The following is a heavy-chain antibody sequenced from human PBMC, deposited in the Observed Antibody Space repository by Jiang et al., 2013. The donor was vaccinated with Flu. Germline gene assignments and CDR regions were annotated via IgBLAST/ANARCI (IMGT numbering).Heavy chain of an antibody. D-gene: IGHD5-24*01. J-gene: IGHJ6*03. Sequence: QTLSLTCAISGDSVSSNSAAWNWIRQSPSRGLEWLGRTYYRSKWYNDYAVSVKSRITINPDTSKNQFSLQLNSVTPEDTAVYYCARDSSGDGYNSYYYYMDVWGKGTTVTVSS. V-gene: IGHV6-1*01. CDR3: ARDSSGDGYNSYYYYMDV. CDR1: GDSVSSNSAA. CDR2: TYYRSKWYN.